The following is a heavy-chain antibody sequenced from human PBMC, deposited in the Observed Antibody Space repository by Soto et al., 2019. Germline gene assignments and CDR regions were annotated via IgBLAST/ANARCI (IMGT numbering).Heavy chain of an antibody. D-gene: IGHD4-17*01. CDR2: ISAYNGNT. CDR1: GYTFTSYG. J-gene: IGHJ4*02. V-gene: IGHV1-18*01. CDR3: ARDTPDYGDRMDFDY. Sequence: ASVKVSCKASGYTFTSYGISWVRQVPGQGLEWMGWISAYNGNTNYAQKLQGRVTMTTDTSTSTAYMELRSLRSDDTAVYYCARDTPDYGDRMDFDYWGQGTLVTVSS.